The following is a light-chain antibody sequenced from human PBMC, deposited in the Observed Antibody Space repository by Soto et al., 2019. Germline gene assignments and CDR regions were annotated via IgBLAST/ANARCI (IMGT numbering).Light chain of an antibody. J-gene: IGKJ1*01. V-gene: IGKV3-20*01. CDR3: QQYGSSLWT. Sequence: EIVLTQSPGTLSLSPGERATLSCRASQSVSSNYLAWYQQKPGQAPRLLIYGASSRATGIPDRFSGSGSGTDFTLTISRLEPEDFAVYYCQQYGSSLWTFDQGTKVEIK. CDR1: QSVSSNY. CDR2: GAS.